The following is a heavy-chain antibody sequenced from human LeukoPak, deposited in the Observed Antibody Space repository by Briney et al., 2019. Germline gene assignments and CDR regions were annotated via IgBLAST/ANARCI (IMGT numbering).Heavy chain of an antibody. Sequence: PSETLSLTCTVSGGSISSGYYYWSWIRQPPGKGLEGLGYIYYSGSTYYNPSLKSRLTISVDTHKNQFSLKLGYVTDADTAVYYCPRVSERGGGDYWGQGTLVTVSS. CDR3: PRVSERGGGDY. CDR2: IYYSGST. J-gene: IGHJ4*02. CDR1: GGSISSGYYY. V-gene: IGHV4-30-4*01. D-gene: IGHD1-14*01.